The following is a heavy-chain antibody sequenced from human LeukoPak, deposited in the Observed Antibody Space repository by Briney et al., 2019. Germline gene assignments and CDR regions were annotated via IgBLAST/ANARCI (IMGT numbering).Heavy chain of an antibody. V-gene: IGHV3-74*01. Sequence: GGSLRLSCAASGFTFSSYWMHWVRQAPGKGLVWVSRINSDGGSTSYADSVKGRLTSARDNGENKRYMQMSSLRAEDTAVYYCARDAFHSSSWYGPVPPVFDPWGQGTLVTVSS. CDR1: GFTFSSYW. CDR2: INSDGGST. D-gene: IGHD6-13*01. CDR3: ARDAFHSSSWYGPVPPVFDP. J-gene: IGHJ5*02.